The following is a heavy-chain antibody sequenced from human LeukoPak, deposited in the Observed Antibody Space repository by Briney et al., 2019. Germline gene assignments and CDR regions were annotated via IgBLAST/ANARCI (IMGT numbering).Heavy chain of an antibody. CDR1: GGSFSGYY. J-gene: IGHJ6*03. CDR3: ARQVALYYYYYYMDV. V-gene: IGHV4-34*01. CDR2: INHSGST. Sequence: PSETLSLTCAAYGGSFSGYYWSWIRQPPGKGLEWIGEINHSGSTNYNPSLKSRVTISVDTSKNQFSLKLSSVTAADTAVYYCARQVALYYYYYYMDVWGKGTTVTISS. D-gene: IGHD5-12*01.